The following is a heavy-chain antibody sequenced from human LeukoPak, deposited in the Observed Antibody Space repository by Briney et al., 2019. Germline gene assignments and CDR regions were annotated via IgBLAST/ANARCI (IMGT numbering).Heavy chain of an antibody. Sequence: GGSLRLSCAASGFTFSSYAMSWVRQAPGKGLEWVSAISGSGGSTYYADSEKGRFTISRDNSKNTLYLQMNSLRAEDTAVYYCAKDCSGGSCYAHWGQGTLVTVSS. CDR3: AKDCSGGSCYAH. CDR2: ISGSGGST. D-gene: IGHD2-15*01. V-gene: IGHV3-23*01. J-gene: IGHJ4*02. CDR1: GFTFSSYA.